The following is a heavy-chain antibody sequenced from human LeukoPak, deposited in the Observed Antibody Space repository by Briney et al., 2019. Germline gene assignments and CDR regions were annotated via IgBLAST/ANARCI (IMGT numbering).Heavy chain of an antibody. D-gene: IGHD3-16*01. V-gene: IGHV3-30-3*01. J-gene: IGHJ4*02. Sequence: GGSLRLSCAASGFTFSSYAMHWVRQAPGKGLEWVAVISYDGSNKYYADSVKGRFTISRDNSKNSLYLQMNSLRAEDTAVYYCAPHLGGKYFDYWGQGTLVTVSS. CDR3: APHLGGKYFDY. CDR1: GFTFSSYA. CDR2: ISYDGSNK.